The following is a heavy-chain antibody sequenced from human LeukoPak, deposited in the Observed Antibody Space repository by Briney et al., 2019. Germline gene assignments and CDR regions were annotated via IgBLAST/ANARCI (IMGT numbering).Heavy chain of an antibody. J-gene: IGHJ4*02. D-gene: IGHD3-10*01. CDR2: IYSGGST. Sequence: GGSLRLSCAASGFTVSSNYMSWVRQAPGKGLEWVSVIYSGGSTYYADSVKGRFTISRDNSKNTLYLQMNSLRAEDTAVYYCARDSSGWFGEPTLYYFDYWGQGTLVTVSS. CDR1: GFTVSSNY. CDR3: ARDSSGWFGEPTLYYFDY. V-gene: IGHV3-53*01.